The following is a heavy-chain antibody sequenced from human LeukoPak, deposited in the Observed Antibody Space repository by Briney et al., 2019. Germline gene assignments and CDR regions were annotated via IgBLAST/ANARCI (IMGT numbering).Heavy chain of an antibody. CDR3: ARGGPSTIFGVVIITASAFDI. J-gene: IGHJ3*02. CDR1: GFTFSSYS. Sequence: GGSLRLSCAASGFTFSSYSMNWVRQAPGKGLEWVSSISSSSSYIYYADSVKGRFTISRDNAKNSLYLQMNSLRAEDTAVYYYARGGPSTIFGVVIITASAFDIWGQGTMVTVSS. D-gene: IGHD3-3*01. V-gene: IGHV3-21*01. CDR2: ISSSSSYI.